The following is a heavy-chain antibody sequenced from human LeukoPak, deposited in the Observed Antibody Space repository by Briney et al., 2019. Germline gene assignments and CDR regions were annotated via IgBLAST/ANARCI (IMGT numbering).Heavy chain of an antibody. J-gene: IGHJ6*02. Sequence: SETLSLTCTLSGGSISSYYWSWIRQPPGQGLEWIGYIYYSGSTNYNPSLKSRVTISVDTSKNQFSLKLSSVTAADTAVYYCARALTTIGYYYGMDVWGQGTTVTVSS. CDR1: GGSISSYY. V-gene: IGHV4-59*01. CDR2: IYYSGST. D-gene: IGHD4-17*01. CDR3: ARALTTIGYYYGMDV.